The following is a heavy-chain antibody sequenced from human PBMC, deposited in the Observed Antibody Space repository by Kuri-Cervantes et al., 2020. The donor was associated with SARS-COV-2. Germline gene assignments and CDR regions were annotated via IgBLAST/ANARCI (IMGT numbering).Heavy chain of an antibody. CDR2: AIPLFGTT. CDR1: GGSFSNSA. D-gene: IGHD3-10*01. Sequence: SVKVSCKASGGSFSNSALSWVRQAPGQGLEWMGGAIPLFGTTNYAQKFQGRVTMTADESTSTAYMDLSSLTPEDTAVHYCARVDLLWFGELSYWGQGTLVTVSS. J-gene: IGHJ4*02. V-gene: IGHV1-69*13. CDR3: ARVDLLWFGELSY.